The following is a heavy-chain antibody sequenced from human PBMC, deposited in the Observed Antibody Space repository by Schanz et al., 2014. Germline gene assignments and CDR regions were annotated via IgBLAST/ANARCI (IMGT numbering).Heavy chain of an antibody. CDR1: GFTFFGSFA. CDR3: AKVAPAATYLDS. Sequence: EVQLLESGGGLVQPGGSLRLSCVASGFTFFGSFAMSWVRQAPGKGLVWVSHINSDGTTTTYADSVKGRFTISRDNAKNSLFLQMNSLSAEDTAVYYCAKVAPAATYLDSWGLGTLVTVSS. J-gene: IGHJ4*02. V-gene: IGHV3-23*01. CDR2: INSDGTTT. D-gene: IGHD2-2*01.